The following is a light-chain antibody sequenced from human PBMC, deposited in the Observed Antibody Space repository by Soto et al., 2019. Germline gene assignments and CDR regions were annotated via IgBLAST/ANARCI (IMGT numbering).Light chain of an antibody. CDR1: QPVGDS. CDR2: KAS. Sequence: TQSPATLSASVGDRVTITCRASQPVGDSLAWFQQTPGKAPRLLIYKASTLQGGVPSRFNGSGSGTEFTLSISSLRPDDFGTYYCQQYNEYSKTFGQGTKVDIK. J-gene: IGKJ1*01. V-gene: IGKV1-5*03. CDR3: QQYNEYSKT.